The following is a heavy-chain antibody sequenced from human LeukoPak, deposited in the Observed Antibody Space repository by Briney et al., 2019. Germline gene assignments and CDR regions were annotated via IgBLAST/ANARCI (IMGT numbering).Heavy chain of an antibody. Sequence: LAGGSLRLSCAASGFTFSSYSMNWVRQAPGKGLEWVANIKQDGSEKYYVDSVKGRFTISRDNAKNSLYLQMNSLRAEDTALYYCARAHLGYYALDYWGQGTLVTVSS. J-gene: IGHJ4*02. CDR3: ARAHLGYYALDY. D-gene: IGHD2-2*01. V-gene: IGHV3-7*03. CDR2: IKQDGSEK. CDR1: GFTFSSYS.